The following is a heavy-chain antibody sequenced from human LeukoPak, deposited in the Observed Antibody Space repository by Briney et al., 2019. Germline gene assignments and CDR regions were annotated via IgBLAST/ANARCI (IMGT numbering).Heavy chain of an antibody. Sequence: SVKVSCKASGGTFSSYAISWVRQAPGQGLEWIGRIIPIFGTANYAQKFQGRVTITTDESTSTAYMELSSLRSEDTAVYYCARRRESSGLIFDYWGQGTLVTVSS. V-gene: IGHV1-69*05. D-gene: IGHD6-19*01. CDR2: IIPIFGTA. CDR1: GGTFSSYA. J-gene: IGHJ4*02. CDR3: ARRRESSGLIFDY.